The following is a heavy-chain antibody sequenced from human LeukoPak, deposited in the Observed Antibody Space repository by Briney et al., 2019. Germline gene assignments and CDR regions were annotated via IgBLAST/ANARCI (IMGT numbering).Heavy chain of an antibody. V-gene: IGHV3-9*01. CDR1: GFTFDDYA. Sequence: GGSLRLSCAASGFTFDDYAMHWVRQAPGRGLEWVSGISWNSGSIGYADSVKGRFTISRDNAKNSLYLQMNSLRAEDTALYYCAKETGATNAFDIWGQGTMVTVSS. CDR2: ISWNSGSI. J-gene: IGHJ3*02. CDR3: AKETGATNAFDI. D-gene: IGHD1-26*01.